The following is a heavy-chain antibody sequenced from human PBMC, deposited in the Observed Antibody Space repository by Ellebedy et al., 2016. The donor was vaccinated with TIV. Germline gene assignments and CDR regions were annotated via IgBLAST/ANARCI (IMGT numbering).Heavy chain of an antibody. CDR3: VRENTGAAADSAEYFQH. J-gene: IGHJ1*01. Sequence: AASVKVSCKASGYTFTSYYMHWVRQAPGQGLEWMGWINPNSGVTNYAQKFQDWVTMTRDTSISTIYMELSRLRSDDTAIYYCVRENTGAAADSAEYFQHWGQGTLVTVSS. D-gene: IGHD6-13*01. CDR1: GYTFTSYY. CDR2: INPNSGVT. V-gene: IGHV1-2*04.